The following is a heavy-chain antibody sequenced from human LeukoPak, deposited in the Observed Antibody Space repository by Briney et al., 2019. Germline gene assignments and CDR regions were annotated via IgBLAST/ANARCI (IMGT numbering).Heavy chain of an antibody. Sequence: GGSLILSCAGSGFTFSNAWMSWVRQAPGKGLEWVGRIKSKTDGETTDYGVAVRGRFTISRDDSTNTLYLQMNSMKNEDTAVYYCTTDRVYSSGWSWGQGTLVTVSS. CDR1: GFTFSNAW. CDR2: IKSKTDGETT. J-gene: IGHJ5*02. V-gene: IGHV3-15*01. D-gene: IGHD6-19*01. CDR3: TTDRVYSSGWS.